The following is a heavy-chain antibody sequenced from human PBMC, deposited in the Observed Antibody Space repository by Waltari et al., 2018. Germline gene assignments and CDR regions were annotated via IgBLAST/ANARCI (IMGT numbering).Heavy chain of an antibody. CDR2: INPNSGRT. CDR1: GYTFTDYY. D-gene: IGHD6-19*01. Sequence: QVQLVQSGAEVKKPGASVKASCKASGYTFTDYYIHWVRQAPGQGLEWMGWINPNSGRTNYAQEFQGRVTMTRDTSISTVYMELSRLRSDDTAVYYCARVLGPGAMAGTRYHFDYWGQGTLVTVSS. J-gene: IGHJ4*02. CDR3: ARVLGPGAMAGTRYHFDY. V-gene: IGHV1-2*02.